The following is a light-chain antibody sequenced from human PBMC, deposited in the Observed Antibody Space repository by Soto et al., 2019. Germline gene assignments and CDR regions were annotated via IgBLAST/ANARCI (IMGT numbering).Light chain of an antibody. CDR1: SSDVGGYNY. CDR2: EVT. Sequence: QSVLTQPPSASGSPGQSVTISCTGTSSDVGGYNYVSWYQQYPDRAPKLMIYEVTKRPSGVPDRFSGSKSGNTASLTVSGLQAEDEADYYGSSYAASNNFYFVFGGGTKLTVL. J-gene: IGLJ3*02. V-gene: IGLV2-8*01. CDR3: SSYAASNNFYFV.